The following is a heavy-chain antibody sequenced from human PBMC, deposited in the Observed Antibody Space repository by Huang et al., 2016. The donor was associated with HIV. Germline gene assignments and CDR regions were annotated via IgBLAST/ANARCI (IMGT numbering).Heavy chain of an antibody. CDR2: IKPSGAST. J-gene: IGHJ4*02. Sequence: QVQLVQSGAEVKKPGASVKIYCKASGYTFTTYHMHWVRQAPGQGPAWMGMIKPSGASTRYSQSFQGRVTMTSDTSTSTVYMELSSLTPEDTAVYYCARALLLFGLGSPLDFWGQGSLVTVSS. V-gene: IGHV1-46*01. CDR1: GYTFTTYH. D-gene: IGHD3-10*01. CDR3: ARALLLFGLGSPLDF.